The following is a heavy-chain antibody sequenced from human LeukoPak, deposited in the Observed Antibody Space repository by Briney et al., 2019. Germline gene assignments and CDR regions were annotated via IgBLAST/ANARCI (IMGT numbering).Heavy chain of an antibody. V-gene: IGHV4-61*02. J-gene: IGHJ5*02. CDR2: IYTSGST. D-gene: IGHD6-6*01. Sequence: SETLSLTCTVSGGSISSSSYYWGWIRQPAGKGLEWIGRIYTSGSTNYNPSLKSRVTMSVDTSKNQFSLKLSSVTAADTAVYYCARSSYSSSSSRTYNWFDPWGQGTLVTVSS. CDR3: ARSSYSSSSSRTYNWFDP. CDR1: GGSISSSSYY.